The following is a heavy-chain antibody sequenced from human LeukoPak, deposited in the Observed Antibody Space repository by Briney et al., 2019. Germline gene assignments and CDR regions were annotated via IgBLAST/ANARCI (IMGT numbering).Heavy chain of an antibody. CDR2: IYTSGIT. Sequence: KPSETLSLTCTVSGGSISSYYWNWIRQPAGKGLERIGRIYTSGITNFNPSLQSRVTMALDTSKSQLSLRLTSVTAADTAVYYCARGYYDYIWGSYPAVDYWGQGTLVTVSS. CDR1: GGSISSYY. V-gene: IGHV4-4*07. D-gene: IGHD3-16*02. J-gene: IGHJ4*02. CDR3: ARGYYDYIWGSYPAVDY.